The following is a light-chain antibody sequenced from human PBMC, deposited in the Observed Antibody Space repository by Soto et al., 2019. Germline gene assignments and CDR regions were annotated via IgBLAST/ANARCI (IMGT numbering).Light chain of an antibody. V-gene: IGLV2-14*01. J-gene: IGLJ1*01. CDR2: EVT. CDR3: SSFTSRFTFNYV. Sequence: QSALTQPASVSGSPGQPITISCTGTSSDVGAYNYVSWYQQHPGKAPKIIIYEVTNRPSGVSNRFSGSKSGNTASLTISGLQAEDDADYYCSSFTSRFTFNYVFGTGTKVTVL. CDR1: SSDVGAYNY.